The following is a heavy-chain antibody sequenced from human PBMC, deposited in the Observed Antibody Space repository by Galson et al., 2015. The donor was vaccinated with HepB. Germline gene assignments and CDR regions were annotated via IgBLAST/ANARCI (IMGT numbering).Heavy chain of an antibody. CDR2: IFYSGST. D-gene: IGHD2-2*01. Sequence: ETLSLTCTVSGGSISSSSYYWGWIRQPPGKGLEWIGNIFYSGSTYYNPSLKSRVTISVDTSKNQFSLKLSSVTAADTAVYYCAKRSSTSNNKTPGAFDIWGQGTMVTVSS. V-gene: IGHV4-39*01. J-gene: IGHJ3*02. CDR3: AKRSSTSNNKTPGAFDI. CDR1: GGSISSSSYY.